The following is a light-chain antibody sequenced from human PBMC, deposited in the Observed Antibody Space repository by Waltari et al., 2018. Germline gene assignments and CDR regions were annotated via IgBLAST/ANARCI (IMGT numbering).Light chain of an antibody. V-gene: IGKV3-15*01. Sequence: VLLTQSPASLSESPGDPVILSCRASQSVRTNLVWYQQKAGQAPRTLIYGASTRASGVPSRFSGSGSETDFTLIISSLQSEDAAVYFCQQYYVWPPITFGGGTKLEI. J-gene: IGKJ4*01. CDR2: GAS. CDR1: QSVRTN. CDR3: QQYYVWPPIT.